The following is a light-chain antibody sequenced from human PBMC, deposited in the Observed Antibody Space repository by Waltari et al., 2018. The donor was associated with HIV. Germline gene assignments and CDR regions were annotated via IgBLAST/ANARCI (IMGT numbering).Light chain of an antibody. Sequence: QSVLTQPPSASGTPGQRVTISCSGSSSNIGSKYVYWYQQLPGTAPKLLIHRNNQRPSGVPDRFSGSKSGTSASLAISGLRSEDEADYSCSTWDASLNGWVFGGGTKLTVL. CDR2: RNN. V-gene: IGLV1-47*01. CDR1: SSNIGSKY. J-gene: IGLJ3*02. CDR3: STWDASLNGWV.